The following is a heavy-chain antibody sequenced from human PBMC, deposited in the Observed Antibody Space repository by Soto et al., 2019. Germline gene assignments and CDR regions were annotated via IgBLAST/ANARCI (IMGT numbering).Heavy chain of an antibody. Sequence: ASVKVSCKASGYTFTGDYMYWLRQAPGQGLEWMGGINPNTGDTIYAQKFQGRVTMTRDTAINTAYMDLSRLTSADTAVYYCARDPIGGGAPYYCDYWGQGTLVTVSS. CDR3: ARDPIGGGAPYYCDY. CDR2: INPNTGDT. CDR1: GYTFTGDY. V-gene: IGHV1-2*02. J-gene: IGHJ4*02. D-gene: IGHD3-16*01.